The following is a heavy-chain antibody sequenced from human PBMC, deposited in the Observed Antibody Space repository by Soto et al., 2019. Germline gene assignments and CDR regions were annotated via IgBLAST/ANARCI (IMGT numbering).Heavy chain of an antibody. CDR3: ARDYIALAGYYYYGMDV. CDR1: GGTFSSYA. D-gene: IGHD6-19*01. V-gene: IGHV1-69*13. Sequence: ASVKVSGKASGGTFSSYAISWVRQAPGQGLEWMGGIIPIFGTANYAQKFQGRVTITADESTSTAYMELSSLRSEDTAVYYCARDYIALAGYYYYGMDVWGQGTTVTVSS. CDR2: IIPIFGTA. J-gene: IGHJ6*02.